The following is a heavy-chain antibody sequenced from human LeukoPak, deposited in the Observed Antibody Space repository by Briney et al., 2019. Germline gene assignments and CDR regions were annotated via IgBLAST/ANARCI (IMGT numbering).Heavy chain of an antibody. J-gene: IGHJ5*02. CDR2: ISSSGSTI. D-gene: IGHD6-13*01. V-gene: IGHV3-48*04. Sequence: PGGSLSLSCAASGFTFSNCWMNWVRQAPGKGLEWVSYISSSGSTIYYADSVKGRFTISRDNAKNSLYLQMNSLRAEDTAVYYCARDGSSSWYEDESKWFDPWGQGTLVTVSS. CDR1: GFTFSNCW. CDR3: ARDGSSSWYEDESKWFDP.